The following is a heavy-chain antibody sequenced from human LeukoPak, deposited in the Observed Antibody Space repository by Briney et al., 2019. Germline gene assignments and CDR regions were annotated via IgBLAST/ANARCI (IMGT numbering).Heavy chain of an antibody. D-gene: IGHD3-10*01. CDR3: AKDIGSYYDY. J-gene: IGHJ4*02. V-gene: IGHV3-20*04. CDR1: GFTFDDYG. Sequence: GGSLRLSCAASGFTFDDYGMSWVRQAPGKGLEWVSGINWNGGSTGYGDSVKGRFTISRDNSKNTLYLEMNSLRAEDTAVYYCAKDIGSYYDYWGQGILVTVSS. CDR2: INWNGGST.